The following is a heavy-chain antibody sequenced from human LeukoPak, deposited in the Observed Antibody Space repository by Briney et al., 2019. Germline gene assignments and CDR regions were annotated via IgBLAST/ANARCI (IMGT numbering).Heavy chain of an antibody. V-gene: IGHV3-74*01. CDR2: IHSDGSST. J-gene: IGHJ4*02. D-gene: IGHD3-22*01. CDR3: ARSGWPYYFDY. CDR1: GFTFSSYW. Sequence: GGSLGLSCAASGFTFSSYWMHWVRQAPGKGLVWVSRIHSDGSSTSYADSVRGRFTISRDDAKSTLHLQMNSLRAEDTAVYYCARSGWPYYFDYWGQGTLVTVSS.